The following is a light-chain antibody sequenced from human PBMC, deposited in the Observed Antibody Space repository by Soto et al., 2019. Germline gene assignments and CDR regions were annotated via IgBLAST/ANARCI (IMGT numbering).Light chain of an antibody. Sequence: EVVLTQSPGTLSLSPGERATLSCRASQSVSSNYLAWYQQKPGQAPRLLIYGAFSRATGIPDRFSGSGSGTEFTLTISSLQSEDFAVYYCQQYNNWPVFGQGTKVDIK. J-gene: IGKJ1*01. CDR2: GAF. CDR3: QQYNNWPV. V-gene: IGKV3D-15*01. CDR1: QSVSSN.